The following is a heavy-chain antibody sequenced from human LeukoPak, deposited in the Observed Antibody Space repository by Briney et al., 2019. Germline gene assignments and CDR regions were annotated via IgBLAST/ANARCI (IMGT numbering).Heavy chain of an antibody. V-gene: IGHV4-39*07. CDR1: GGSISSSSYY. CDR2: IYHSGST. J-gene: IGHJ4*02. CDR3: ARLRGYSGYDLDY. Sequence: SETLSLTCTVSGGSISSSSYYWGWIRQPPGKGLEWIGEIYHSGSTNYNPSLKSRVTISVDKSKNQFSLKLSSVTAADTAVYYCARLRGYSGYDLDYWGQGTLVTVSS. D-gene: IGHD5-12*01.